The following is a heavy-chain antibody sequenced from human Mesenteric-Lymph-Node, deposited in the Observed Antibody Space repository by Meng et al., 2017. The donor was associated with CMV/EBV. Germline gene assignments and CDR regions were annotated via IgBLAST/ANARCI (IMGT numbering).Heavy chain of an antibody. J-gene: IGHJ6*02. D-gene: IGHD3-9*01. CDR2: IRYDGSNK. V-gene: IGHV3-30*02. CDR3: AKDLSPRLGYYYGMDV. Sequence: GESLKISCAASGFTFSSYGMHWVRQAPGKGLEWVAFIRYDGSNKYYADSVKGRFTISRDNSKNTLYLQMNSLRAEDTAVYYCAKDLSPRLGYYYGMDVWGQGTTVTVSS. CDR1: GFTFSSYG.